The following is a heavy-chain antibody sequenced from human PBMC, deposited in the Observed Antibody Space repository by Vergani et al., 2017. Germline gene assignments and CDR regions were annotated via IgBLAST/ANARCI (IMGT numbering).Heavy chain of an antibody. D-gene: IGHD1-7*01. CDR2: LYWNDDQ. CDR3: VYRKTECGTTGCFYPFYYYDYMDV. V-gene: IGHV2-5*04. CDR1: GFSLNTRGVS. Sequence: QITLKESCPTLVKPTQTLTLTCTFSGFSLNTRGVSVAWIRQPPRKSLDWLALLYWNDDQHYSPSLNNRVTITKDTSKNQVVLTMTNMDYVDTGTYYCVYRKTECGTTGCFYPFYYYDYMDVWGKGTTVTVSS. J-gene: IGHJ6*03.